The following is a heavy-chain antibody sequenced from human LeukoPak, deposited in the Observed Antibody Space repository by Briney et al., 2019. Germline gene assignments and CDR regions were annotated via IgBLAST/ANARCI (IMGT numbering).Heavy chain of an antibody. CDR1: GFTFSSYS. CDR3: ARERVTTTSFDY. CDR2: ISSSSSYI. V-gene: IGHV3-21*01. D-gene: IGHD2/OR15-2a*01. Sequence: PGGSLRPSCAASGFTFSSYSMNWVRQAPGKGLEWVSSISSSSSYIYYADSVKGRFTISRDNAKNSLYLQMNNLRVEGTAVYYCARERVTTTSFDYWGQGVLDTVSS. J-gene: IGHJ4*02.